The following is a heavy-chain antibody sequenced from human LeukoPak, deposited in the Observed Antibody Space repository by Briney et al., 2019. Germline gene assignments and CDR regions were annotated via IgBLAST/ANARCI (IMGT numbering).Heavy chain of an antibody. Sequence: PSETLSLTCTVSGGSISSYCWSWIRQPAGKGLEWIGRIYTSGSTNYNPSLKSRVTISVDKSKNQFSLKLSSVTAADTAVYYCARALGVGATSPYYYYYMDVWGKGTTVTVSS. V-gene: IGHV4-4*07. D-gene: IGHD1-26*01. CDR2: IYTSGST. CDR1: GGSISSYC. J-gene: IGHJ6*03. CDR3: ARALGVGATSPYYYYYMDV.